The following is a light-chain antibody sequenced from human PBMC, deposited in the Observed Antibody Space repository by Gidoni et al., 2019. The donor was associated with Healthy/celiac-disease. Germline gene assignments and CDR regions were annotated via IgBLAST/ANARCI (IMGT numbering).Light chain of an antibody. CDR3: QQYGSSLFT. J-gene: IGKJ3*01. CDR1: QSVSSSY. V-gene: IGKV3-20*01. CDR2: GAS. Sequence: EIVLTQSPGTLSLSPGARATLSCRASQSVSSSYLAWYQQKPGQAPRLLIYGASSRATGIPDRFSGSGSGTDFTLTISRLEPEDFAVYYCQQYGSSLFTFGPGTKVEIK.